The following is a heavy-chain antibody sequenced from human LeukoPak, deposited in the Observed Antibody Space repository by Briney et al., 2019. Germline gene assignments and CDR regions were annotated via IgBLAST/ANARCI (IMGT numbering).Heavy chain of an antibody. CDR2: IYYSGST. V-gene: IGHV4-59*01. CDR1: GGSISSYY. D-gene: IGHD2-15*01. J-gene: IGHJ6*03. CDR3: ASFYSGFDYYYYMDV. Sequence: SETLSLTCTVSGGSISSYYWSWIRQPPGKGLEWIGYIYYSGSTNYNPSHKSRVTISVDTSKNQFSLKLSSVTAADTAVYYCASFYSGFDYYYYMDVWGKGTTVTVSS.